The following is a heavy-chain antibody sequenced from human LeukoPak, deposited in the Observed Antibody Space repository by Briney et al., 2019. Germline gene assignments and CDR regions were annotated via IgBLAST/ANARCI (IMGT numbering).Heavy chain of an antibody. CDR2: ISGSGGST. CDR3: AKDGGSSPYYFDY. Sequence: GGSLRLSCAASGFTFSSYVMSWVRQAPGKGLEWVSAISGSGGSTYYADSVKGRFTISRDNSKNTLYLQMNSLRAEDTAVYYCAKDGGSSPYYFDYWGQGTLVTVSS. J-gene: IGHJ4*02. V-gene: IGHV3-23*01. CDR1: GFTFSSYV. D-gene: IGHD1-26*01.